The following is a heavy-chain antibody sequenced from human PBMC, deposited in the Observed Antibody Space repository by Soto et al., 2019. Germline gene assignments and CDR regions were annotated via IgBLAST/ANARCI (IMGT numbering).Heavy chain of an antibody. V-gene: IGHV1-18*01. CDR3: ARDRSNPPYYYYYMDV. Sequence: ASVKGSCKASGYTFTSYGISWVRQAPGQGLEWMGWISAYNGNTNYAQKLQGRVTMTTDTSTSTAYMELRSLRSDDTAVYYCARDRSNPPYYYYYMDVWGKGTTVTVSS. CDR2: ISAYNGNT. D-gene: IGHD4-4*01. CDR1: GYTFTSYG. J-gene: IGHJ6*03.